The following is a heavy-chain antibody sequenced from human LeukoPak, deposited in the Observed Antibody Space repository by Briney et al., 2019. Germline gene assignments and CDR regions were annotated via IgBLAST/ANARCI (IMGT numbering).Heavy chain of an antibody. CDR3: AKDPGIAAAGPCYGMGV. V-gene: IGHV3-30*18. J-gene: IGHJ6*02. Sequence: GGSLRLSCVASGFTFSRSGMHWVRQAPGKGLEWVAVVSNDGSNKHYADSVKGRFTISRDNSKNTLYLEMNSVRPEDTAVYYCAKDPGIAAAGPCYGMGVWGQGTTVTVSS. CDR1: GFTFSRSG. CDR2: VSNDGSNK. D-gene: IGHD6-13*01.